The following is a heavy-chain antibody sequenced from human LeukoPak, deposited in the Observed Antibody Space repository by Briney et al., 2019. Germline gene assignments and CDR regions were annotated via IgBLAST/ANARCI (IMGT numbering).Heavy chain of an antibody. CDR2: ISYDGSKK. Sequence: GGSLRLSCAASGFTFSNYGMHWVRQAPGKGLEWVAVISYDGSKKYYIDSVKGRFTISRDNSKNTLYLQMNSLRAEDTAVYYCARGGYYDSSGYYHFDYWGQGTLVTVSS. CDR3: ARGGYYDSSGYYHFDY. J-gene: IGHJ4*02. D-gene: IGHD3-22*01. CDR1: GFTFSNYG. V-gene: IGHV3-30*03.